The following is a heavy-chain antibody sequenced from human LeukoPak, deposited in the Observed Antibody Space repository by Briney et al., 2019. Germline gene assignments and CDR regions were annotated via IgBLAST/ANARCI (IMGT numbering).Heavy chain of an antibody. J-gene: IGHJ5*02. D-gene: IGHD1-7*01. CDR3: ARDQNWNYVGWFDP. CDR2: TYNSGST. Sequence: SESLSLTCAVPGYSISSGSYWGWIRQPPGKGLGWFGSTYNSGSTYYNPSVKGRFTISGDTPKNKFSLQMRPVTAADTAVYFCARDQNWNYVGWFDPWGEGTLVTVSS. CDR1: GYSISSGSY. V-gene: IGHV4-38-2*02.